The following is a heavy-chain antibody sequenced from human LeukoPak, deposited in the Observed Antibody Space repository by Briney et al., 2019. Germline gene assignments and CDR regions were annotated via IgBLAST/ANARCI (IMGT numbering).Heavy chain of an antibody. J-gene: IGHJ5*02. CDR3: AGSYGDFDNWFDP. D-gene: IGHD4-17*01. CDR1: GGSISSGGYS. Sequence: SETLSLTCAVSGGSISSGGYSWSWIRQPPGKGLEWIGYIYHSGSTYYNPSLKSRVTISVDRSKNQFSLKLSSVAAADTAVYYCAGSYGDFDNWFDPWGQGTLVTVSS. CDR2: IYHSGST. V-gene: IGHV4-30-2*01.